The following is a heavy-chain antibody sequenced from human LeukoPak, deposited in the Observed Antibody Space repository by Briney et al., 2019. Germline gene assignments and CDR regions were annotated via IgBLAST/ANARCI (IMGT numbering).Heavy chain of an antibody. D-gene: IGHD5-24*01. J-gene: IGHJ4*02. CDR1: GFTFSSYA. Sequence: PGGSLRLSCAASGFTFSSYAMSWVRQAPGKGLEWVSATSGSGGSPYYADSVKGRFTISRDNSKNPLYLQMNSLRAEDTAVYYCAKDRQWAYNYYFDYWGQGTLVTVSS. CDR3: AKDRQWAYNYYFDY. CDR2: TSGSGGSP. V-gene: IGHV3-23*01.